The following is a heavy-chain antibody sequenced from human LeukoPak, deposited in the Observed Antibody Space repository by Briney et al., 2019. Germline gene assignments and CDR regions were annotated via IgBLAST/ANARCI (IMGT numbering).Heavy chain of an antibody. CDR3: AKDPKSYGYLPDAFDI. J-gene: IGHJ3*02. CDR2: TSGSGGST. CDR1: EFTFSSYW. V-gene: IGHV3-23*01. Sequence: PGGSLRLSCAASEFTFSSYWMHWVRQAPGKGLEWVSGTSGSGGSTYYADSVKGRFTISRDNSKNTLYLQMNSLRAEDTAVYYCAKDPKSYGYLPDAFDIWGQGTMVTVSS. D-gene: IGHD5-18*01.